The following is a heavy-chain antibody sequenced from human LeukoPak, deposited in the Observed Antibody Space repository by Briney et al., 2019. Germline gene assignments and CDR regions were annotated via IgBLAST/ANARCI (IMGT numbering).Heavy chain of an antibody. V-gene: IGHV3-23*01. CDR3: AKENVVVVAPRNWLDP. J-gene: IGHJ5*02. CDR1: GFTFSSYA. CDR2: ISGSGGST. D-gene: IGHD2-15*01. Sequence: GASLRLSCAASGFTFSSYAMNWVRQAPGRGLEWVSGISGSGGSTYYADSVKGRFTISRDNSKNTLYLQMNSLRAEDTAVYYCAKENVVVVAPRNWLDPWGQGTLVTVSS.